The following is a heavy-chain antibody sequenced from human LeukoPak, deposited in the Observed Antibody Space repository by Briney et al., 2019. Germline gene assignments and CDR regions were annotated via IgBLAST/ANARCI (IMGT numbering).Heavy chain of an antibody. J-gene: IGHJ4*02. CDR1: RFTFSSYE. Sequence: LSGGSLRLPCAASRFTFSSYEMNWVRQAPGKGLEWVSYISSSGSTIYYADSVKGRFTISRDNAKNSLYLQMNSLRAEDTAVYYCASAPAGKTSDYWGQGTLVTVSS. CDR2: ISSSGSTI. D-gene: IGHD6-6*01. V-gene: IGHV3-48*03. CDR3: ASAPAGKTSDY.